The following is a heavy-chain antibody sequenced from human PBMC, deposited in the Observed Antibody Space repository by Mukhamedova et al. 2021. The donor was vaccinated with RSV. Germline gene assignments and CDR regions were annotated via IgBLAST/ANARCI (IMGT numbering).Heavy chain of an antibody. D-gene: IGHD3-3*01. CDR2: IFQSERA. CDR3: VRNGYYSLEY. V-gene: IGHV4-4*02. Sequence: GLEWIGEIFQSERATYNPSLESRVTISVDKSKNQLSLKLNSVTAADTAVYYCVRNGYYSLEYWGQGTLVTVSS. J-gene: IGHJ4*02.